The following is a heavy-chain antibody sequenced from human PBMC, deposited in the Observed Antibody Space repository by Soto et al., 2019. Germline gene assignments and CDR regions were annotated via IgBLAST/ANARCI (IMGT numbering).Heavy chain of an antibody. CDR3: ARDRAGSDGYLFEEGNFDY. D-gene: IGHD3-10*01. V-gene: IGHV1-18*01. CDR1: GYTFTSYG. Sequence: ASVKVSCKASGYTFTSYGISWVRQAPGQGLEWMGWISAYNGNTNYAQKLQGRVTMTTDTSTSTAYMELRSLRSDDTAVYYCARDRAGSDGYLFEEGNFDYWGQGTLVTVSS. CDR2: ISAYNGNT. J-gene: IGHJ4*02.